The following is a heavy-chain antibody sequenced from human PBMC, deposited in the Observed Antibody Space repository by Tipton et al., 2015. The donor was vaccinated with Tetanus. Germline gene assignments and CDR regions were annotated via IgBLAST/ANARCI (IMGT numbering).Heavy chain of an antibody. Sequence: GSLRLSCAASGFTFSSYTMTWVRQAPGKGLEWVSGIAGTVGSTYYADSVKGRFTISRDNSKNTLYLQMHSLRPEDTAVYYCVKDRALSGYLFYYGMDVWGHGTTVTVSS. CDR2: IAGTVGST. J-gene: IGHJ6*02. V-gene: IGHV3-23*01. CDR1: GFTFSSYT. D-gene: IGHD5-12*01. CDR3: VKDRALSGYLFYYGMDV.